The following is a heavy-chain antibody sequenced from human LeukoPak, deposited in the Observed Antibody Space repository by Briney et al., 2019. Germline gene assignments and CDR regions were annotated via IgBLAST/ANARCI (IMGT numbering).Heavy chain of an antibody. CDR1: GFTFSSYT. V-gene: IGHV3-21*04. CDR2: ITRSSIYI. D-gene: IGHD2-21*02. CDR3: ARSILPYCGGDCYVGWFDP. J-gene: IGHJ5*02. Sequence: GGSLRLSCAASGFTFSSYTMNWVRQAPGKGLEWVSSITRSSIYIYYADSVKGRFTISRDNSKNTLYLQMNSLRAEDTAVYYCARSILPYCGGDCYVGWFDPWGQGTLVTVSS.